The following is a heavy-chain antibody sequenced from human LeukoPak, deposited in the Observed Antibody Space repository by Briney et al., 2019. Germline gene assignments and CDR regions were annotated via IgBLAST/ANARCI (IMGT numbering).Heavy chain of an antibody. Sequence: PGGSLRLSCAASGFTFSRYALSWVRQAPGKGLEWVACVTGSGGTTYYGDSVKGRFTISRDNSKNTVYLQMTSLRAEDTALYYCAKHLGSHSFLYCYMDVWGKGTTVTVSS. V-gene: IGHV3-23*01. D-gene: IGHD2-21*01. CDR2: VTGSGGTT. J-gene: IGHJ6*03. CDR3: AKHLGSHSFLYCYMDV. CDR1: GFTFSRYA.